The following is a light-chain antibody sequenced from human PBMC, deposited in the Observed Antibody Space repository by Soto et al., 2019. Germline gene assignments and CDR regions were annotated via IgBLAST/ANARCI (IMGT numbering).Light chain of an antibody. CDR2: DVS. V-gene: IGKV1-5*02. Sequence: DIQMTQSPSTLAASVGERVTMLFRASQTINNQLAWYQQKPGKAPKLLIFDVSSLETGVPSRFSGSGSGTEFTLTISSLQPDDFATYYCQQYNSYWKMFGQGTKVDIK. CDR3: QQYNSYWKM. CDR1: QTINNQ. J-gene: IGKJ1*01.